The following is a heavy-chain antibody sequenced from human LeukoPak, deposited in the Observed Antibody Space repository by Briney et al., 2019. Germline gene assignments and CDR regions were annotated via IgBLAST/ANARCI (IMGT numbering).Heavy chain of an antibody. CDR1: GFTFSDYY. J-gene: IGHJ4*02. CDR3: ARDSRVGATDY. D-gene: IGHD1-26*01. Sequence: GGPLRLSCAASGFTFSDYYMLWLRQAPGRGLEWVSYISSSGDTILYGDSVKARFTISRENAKLSLYLQMKSLRPEDEAVYYWARDSRVGATDYWGQGTLVTVSS. V-gene: IGHV3-11*01. CDR2: ISSSGDTI.